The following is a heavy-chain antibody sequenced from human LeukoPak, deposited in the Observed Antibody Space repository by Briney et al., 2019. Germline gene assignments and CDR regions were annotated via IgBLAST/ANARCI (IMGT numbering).Heavy chain of an antibody. Sequence: GGSLRLSCAASGFTFSSYGMHWVRQAPGKGLEWVAVIWYDGSNKYYADSVKGRFTISRDNSKNTLYLQMNSLRAEETAVYYCAKLLSLAVADYFDYWGQGTLVTVSS. V-gene: IGHV3-33*06. CDR2: IWYDGSNK. D-gene: IGHD6-19*01. J-gene: IGHJ4*02. CDR1: GFTFSSYG. CDR3: AKLLSLAVADYFDY.